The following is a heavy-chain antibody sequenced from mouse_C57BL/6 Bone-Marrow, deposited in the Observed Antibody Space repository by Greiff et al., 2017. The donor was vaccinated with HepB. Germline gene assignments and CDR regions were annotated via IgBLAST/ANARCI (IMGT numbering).Heavy chain of an antibody. CDR1: GYTFTDYY. CDR2: INPYNGGT. CDR3: ARWGYGSSYGYFDV. J-gene: IGHJ1*03. D-gene: IGHD1-1*01. Sequence: VQLQQSGPVLVKPGASVKMSCKASGYTFTDYYMNWVKQSHGKSLEWIGVINPYNGGTSYNQKFKGKATLTVDKSSSTAYMELNSLTSEDSAVYYCARWGYGSSYGYFDVWGTGTTVTVSS. V-gene: IGHV1-19*01.